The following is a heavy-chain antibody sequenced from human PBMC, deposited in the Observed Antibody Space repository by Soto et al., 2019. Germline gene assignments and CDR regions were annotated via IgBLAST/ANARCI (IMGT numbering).Heavy chain of an antibody. J-gene: IGHJ5*02. D-gene: IGHD3-22*01. CDR1: GGSFSGYY. V-gene: IGHV4-34*01. Sequence: ETLSLTCAVYGGSFSGYYWSWIRQPPGKGLEWIGEINHSGSTNYNPSLKSRVTISVDTSKNQFSLKLSSVTAADTAVYYCARASYYYDSSGYLRPWGQGTLVTVSS. CDR2: INHSGST. CDR3: ARASYYYDSSGYLRP.